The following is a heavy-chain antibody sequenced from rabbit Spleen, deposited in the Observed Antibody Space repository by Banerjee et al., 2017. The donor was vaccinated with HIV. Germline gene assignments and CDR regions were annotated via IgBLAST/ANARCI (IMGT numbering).Heavy chain of an antibody. Sequence: QSLEESGGGLVKPGASLTLTCKASGFSFSSGYYMSWVRQAPGKGLEWIGYIDPVFGSAYYASWVNGRFSISRENTQNTVSLQLNSLTAADTATYFCARGGGLWGPGTLVTVS. CDR1: GFSFSSGYY. CDR3: ARGGGL. V-gene: IGHV1S40*01. J-gene: IGHJ4*01. CDR2: IDPVFGSA.